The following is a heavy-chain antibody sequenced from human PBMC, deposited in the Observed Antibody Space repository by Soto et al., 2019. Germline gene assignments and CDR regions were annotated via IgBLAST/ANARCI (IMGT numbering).Heavy chain of an antibody. CDR2: ISYDGSNK. J-gene: IGHJ6*02. Sequence: GGSLRLSCAASGFTFSSYAMHWVRQAPGKGLEWVAVISYDGSNKYYADSVKGRFTISRDNSKNTLYLQMNSLRAEDTAVYYCARDLGLAARPWYYYGMDVWGQGTTVTVSS. V-gene: IGHV3-30-3*01. CDR3: ARDLGLAARPWYYYGMDV. CDR1: GFTFSSYA. D-gene: IGHD6-6*01.